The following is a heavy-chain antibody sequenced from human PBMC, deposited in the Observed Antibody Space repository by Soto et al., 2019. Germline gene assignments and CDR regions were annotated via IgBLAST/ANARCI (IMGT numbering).Heavy chain of an antibody. Sequence: SETLSLTCPGYGWSFSGYYVSWSRQPPGNGLECIGEINHSGSTNYNPSLKSRVTISVDTSKNQFSLKMSSVTAGDTAVYYCASGYRRVAAAGTRYWGQGTLVNVSS. CDR1: GWSFSGYY. D-gene: IGHD6-13*01. V-gene: IGHV4-34*01. CDR3: ASGYRRVAAAGTRY. J-gene: IGHJ4*02. CDR2: INHSGST.